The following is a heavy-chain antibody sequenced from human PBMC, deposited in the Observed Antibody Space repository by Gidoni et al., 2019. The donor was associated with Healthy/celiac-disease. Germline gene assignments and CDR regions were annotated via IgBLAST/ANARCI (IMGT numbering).Heavy chain of an antibody. V-gene: IGHV3-53*04. CDR1: GFTVSSTY. CDR3: ARILTYYYDSSGYYPGAFDI. D-gene: IGHD3-22*01. CDR2: IYSGGST. J-gene: IGHJ3*02. Sequence: EVQLVESGGGLVQPGGSLRLSCAASGFTVSSTYMSWVRQAPGKGLEWVSVIYSGGSTYYADSVKGRFTISRHNSKNTLYLQMNSLRAEDTAVYYCARILTYYYDSSGYYPGAFDIWGQGTMVTVSS.